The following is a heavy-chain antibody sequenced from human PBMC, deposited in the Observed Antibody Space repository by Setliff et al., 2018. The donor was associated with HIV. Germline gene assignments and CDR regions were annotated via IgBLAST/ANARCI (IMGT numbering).Heavy chain of an antibody. CDR1: GFTFSVSA. D-gene: IGHD4-17*01. CDR2: ISYDGSDI. J-gene: IGHJ4*02. Sequence: LRLSCAASGFTFSVSAIHWVRQAPGKGLEWVTVISYDGSDIHYADSVKGRFTISRDNSKNTVYLQMNGLRAEDTAVYCCARVPYGDFVPYYFDYWGQGALVTVSS. CDR3: ARVPYGDFVPYYFDY. V-gene: IGHV3-30*04.